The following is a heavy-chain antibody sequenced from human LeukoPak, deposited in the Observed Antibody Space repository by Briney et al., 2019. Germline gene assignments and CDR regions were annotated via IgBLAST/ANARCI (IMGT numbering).Heavy chain of an antibody. CDR3: ASGRQLGY. CDR2: IKEDGSEK. J-gene: IGHJ4*02. Sequence: EWVANIKEDGSEKYYVDSVKGRFTISRDNARNSLYLQMNSLRAEDTAVYYCASGRQLGYWGQETLVTVSS. V-gene: IGHV3-7*01. D-gene: IGHD6-13*01.